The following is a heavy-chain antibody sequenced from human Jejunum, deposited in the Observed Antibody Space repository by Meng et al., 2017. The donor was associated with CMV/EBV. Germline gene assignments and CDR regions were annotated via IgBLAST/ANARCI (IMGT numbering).Heavy chain of an antibody. Sequence: SGESISKYYWSWIRQSQGKGMEWIGYVYYNGNTKYNTSIKSRVTISVDTSKNQFSLKLTSVTAADTAVYFCARESWLGVPAGRFDPWGQGTLVTVSS. CDR1: GESISKYY. CDR3: ARESWLGVPAGRFDP. CDR2: VYYNGNT. V-gene: IGHV4-59*01. J-gene: IGHJ5*02. D-gene: IGHD6-19*01.